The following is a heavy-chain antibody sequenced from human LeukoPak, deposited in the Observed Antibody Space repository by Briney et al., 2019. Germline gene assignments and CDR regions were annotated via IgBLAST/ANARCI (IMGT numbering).Heavy chain of an antibody. D-gene: IGHD2-15*01. Sequence: GASVKVSCKASGYTFTSYAMNWVRQAPGQGLEWMGWINPNSGGTNYAQKFQGWVTMTRDTSISTAYMELSRLRSDDTAVYYCARGRAVVIAADPPGEHWGQGTLVTVSS. CDR1: GYTFTSYA. J-gene: IGHJ4*02. CDR3: ARGRAVVIAADPPGEH. CDR2: INPNSGGT. V-gene: IGHV1-2*04.